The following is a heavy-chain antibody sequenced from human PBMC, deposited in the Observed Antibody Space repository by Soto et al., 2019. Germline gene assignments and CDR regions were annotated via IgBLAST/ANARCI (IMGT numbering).Heavy chain of an antibody. CDR1: GGSFSGYY. Sequence: KPSETLSLTCAVYGGSFSGYYWSWIRQPPGKGLEWIGEINHSGSTNYNPSLKSRVTISVDTSKNQFSLKLSSVTAADTAVYYCARGGRTVLRFLEWFHRVYYYGMDVWGQGTTVTVSS. V-gene: IGHV4-34*01. CDR2: INHSGST. D-gene: IGHD3-3*01. CDR3: ARGGRTVLRFLEWFHRVYYYGMDV. J-gene: IGHJ6*02.